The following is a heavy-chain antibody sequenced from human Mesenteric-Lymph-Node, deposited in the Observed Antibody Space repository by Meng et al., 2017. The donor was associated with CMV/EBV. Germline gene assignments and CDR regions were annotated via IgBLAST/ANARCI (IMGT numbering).Heavy chain of an antibody. J-gene: IGHJ5*02. V-gene: IGHV3-7*01. CDR1: GFTFSSYW. CDR3: ARDRGATSMATTEFHP. D-gene: IGHD5-24*01. CDR2: IKQDGSEK. Sequence: GGSLRLSCAASGFTFSSYWMSWVRQAPGKGLEWVANIKQDGSEKYYVDSVKGRFTISRDNAKNSLYLQMNSLRAEDTAVYYCARDRGATSMATTEFHPWGQGTLVTVSS.